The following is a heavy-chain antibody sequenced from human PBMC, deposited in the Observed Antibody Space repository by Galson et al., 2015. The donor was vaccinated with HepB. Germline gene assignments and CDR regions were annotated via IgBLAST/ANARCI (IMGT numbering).Heavy chain of an antibody. D-gene: IGHD3-22*01. Sequence: SVKVSCKASGGTFSSYTISWVRQAPGQGLEWMGRIIPILGIANYAQKFQGRVTITADKSTSTAYMELSSLRSEDTAVYYCARVHYYDSSGCAENWFDPWGQATRVSVSA. V-gene: IGHV1-69*02. CDR2: IIPILGIA. J-gene: IGHJ5*02. CDR3: ARVHYYDSSGCAENWFDP. CDR1: GGTFSSYT.